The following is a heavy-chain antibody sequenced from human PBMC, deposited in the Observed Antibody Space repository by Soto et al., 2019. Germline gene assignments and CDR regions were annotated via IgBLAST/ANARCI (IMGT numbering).Heavy chain of an antibody. V-gene: IGHV1-46*01. CDR1: GYTFTSYY. Sequence: QVQLVQSGAEVKKPGASVKVSCKSSGYTFTSYYLHWVRQAPGQGLEWMGVINPSGGRATYAQTFQGRATMTSDTSSSTVYMELGSLISEDMAVYYCASAAAPGSGRRVDVWGQGTTVIVSS. D-gene: IGHD6-13*01. J-gene: IGHJ6*02. CDR2: INPSGGRA. CDR3: ASAAAPGSGRRVDV.